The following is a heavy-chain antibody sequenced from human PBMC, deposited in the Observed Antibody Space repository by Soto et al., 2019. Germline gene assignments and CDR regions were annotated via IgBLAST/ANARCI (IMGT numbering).Heavy chain of an antibody. V-gene: IGHV3-30*18. CDR3: AKVITGAYYYYYGLDV. CDR1: GFTFSSYV. Sequence: QVQLVESGGGVVQPGRSLRLSCAASGFTFSSYVMHWVRQAPGKGLEWVAVISYDGSNNYYADSVKGRFTISRDNSKNTLEIQMHSLRAEDTAAYYCAKVITGAYYYYYGLDVWGQGTTVTVSS. D-gene: IGHD1-20*01. CDR2: ISYDGSNN. J-gene: IGHJ6*02.